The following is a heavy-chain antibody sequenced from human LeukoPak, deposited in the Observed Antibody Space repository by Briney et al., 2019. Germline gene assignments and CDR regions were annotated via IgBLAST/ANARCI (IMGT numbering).Heavy chain of an antibody. V-gene: IGHV3-7*01. CDR2: IKQDGSEK. CDR1: GFTFSSYW. Sequence: GGSLRLSCAASGFTFSSYWMSWVRQAPGKGLGWVANIKQDGSEKYYVDSVKGRFTISRDNAKNSLYLQMNSLRAEDTAVYYCARDTGYYYDSSGLIYWGQGTLVTVSS. CDR3: ARDTGYYYDSSGLIY. J-gene: IGHJ4*02. D-gene: IGHD3-22*01.